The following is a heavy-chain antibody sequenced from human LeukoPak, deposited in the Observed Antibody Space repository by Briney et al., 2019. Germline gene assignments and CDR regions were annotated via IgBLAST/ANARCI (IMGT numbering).Heavy chain of an antibody. J-gene: IGHJ6*02. CDR3: ARVGYFDWLHYYYGMDV. D-gene: IGHD3-9*01. Sequence: PSETLSLTCTVSGYSISSGYYWGWIRQPPGKGLEWIGSIYHSGSTYYNPSLKSRVTISVDTSKNQFSLKLSSVTAADTAVYYCARVGYFDWLHYYYGMDVWGQGTTVTVSS. CDR2: IYHSGST. V-gene: IGHV4-38-2*02. CDR1: GYSISSGYY.